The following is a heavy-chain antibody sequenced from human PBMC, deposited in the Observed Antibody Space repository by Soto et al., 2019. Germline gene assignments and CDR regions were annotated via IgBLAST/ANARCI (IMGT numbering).Heavy chain of an antibody. CDR3: ARAPLIAAAGTEGYYYYGMDV. J-gene: IGHJ6*02. CDR1: GGSISSGGYY. Sequence: SETLSLTCTVSGGSISSGGYYWSWIRQHPGKGLEWIGYIYYRGSTYYNPSLKSRVTISVDTSKNQFSLKLSSVTAADTAVYYCARAPLIAAAGTEGYYYYGMDVSGQGTTVT. V-gene: IGHV4-31*02. CDR2: IYYRGST. D-gene: IGHD6-13*01.